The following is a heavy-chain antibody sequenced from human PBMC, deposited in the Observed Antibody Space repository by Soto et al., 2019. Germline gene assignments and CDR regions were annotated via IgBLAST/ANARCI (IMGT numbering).Heavy chain of an antibody. CDR1: GGSINTYE. V-gene: IGHV4-4*07. CDR2: VYTTGIT. Sequence: PSETLSLTCTVPGGSINTYEWRWIRQSAGKGLEGIGRVYTTGITTYNPSLTSRVTISVDTSRNQFSRSLRSVTAAHKALYYYECDFNFIFDEFADMSWNFDPWGQGTLVTVSS. J-gene: IGHJ5*02. D-gene: IGHD3-3*02. CDR3: ECDFNFIFDEFADMSWNFDP.